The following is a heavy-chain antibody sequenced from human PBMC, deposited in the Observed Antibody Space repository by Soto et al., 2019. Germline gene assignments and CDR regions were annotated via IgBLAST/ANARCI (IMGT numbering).Heavy chain of an antibody. J-gene: IGHJ6*02. Sequence: ASVKVSCKASGYTFTSYGISWVRQAPGQGLEWMGWISAYNGNTNYAQKLQGRVTMTTDTSTRTAYMELRSLRSDDTAVYYCARPTSSLYYYYGMDVWGQGTTVTVSS. CDR2: ISAYNGNT. CDR1: GYTFTSYG. CDR3: ARPTSSLYYYYGMDV. V-gene: IGHV1-18*01. D-gene: IGHD6-6*01.